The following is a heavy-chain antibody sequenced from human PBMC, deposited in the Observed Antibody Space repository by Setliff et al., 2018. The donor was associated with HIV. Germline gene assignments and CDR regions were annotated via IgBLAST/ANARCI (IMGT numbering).Heavy chain of an antibody. D-gene: IGHD2-15*01. CDR1: GYTFTSYY. Sequence: WASVKVSCKASGYTFTSYYMHWVRQAPGQGLEWMGIINPSGGSTSYAQKFQGRVTMTRDTSTSTVYMELSSLRSEDTAVYYCAREDCSGGSCYGSDYWGQGTLVTVSS. J-gene: IGHJ4*02. CDR2: INPSGGST. V-gene: IGHV1-46*01. CDR3: AREDCSGGSCYGSDY.